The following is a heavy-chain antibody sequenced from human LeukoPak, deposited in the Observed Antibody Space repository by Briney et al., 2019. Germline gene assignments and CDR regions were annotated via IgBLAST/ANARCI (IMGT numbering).Heavy chain of an antibody. Sequence: SETLSLTCAVSGGSISSSNWWWWVRQPPGEGLEWFGEIYHSGSTNYNPSLKSRVTISVDKSKNQFSLKLSSVTAADTAVYYCARVDGAAGTAYFDYWGQGTLVTVSS. D-gene: IGHD6-13*01. CDR1: GGSISSSNW. J-gene: IGHJ4*02. CDR3: ARVDGAAGTAYFDY. V-gene: IGHV4-4*02. CDR2: IYHSGST.